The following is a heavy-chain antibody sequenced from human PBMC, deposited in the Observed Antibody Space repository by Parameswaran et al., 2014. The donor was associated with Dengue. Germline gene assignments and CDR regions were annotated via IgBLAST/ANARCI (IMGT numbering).Heavy chain of an antibody. CDR2: INQDGSDK. V-gene: IGHV3-7*04. J-gene: IGHJ4*02. D-gene: IGHD6-13*01. CDR3: AREDYSSSDY. Sequence: VRQMPGKGLEWVANINQDGSDKNYVDSVKGRFTISRDNAKNSVYLQMNSLRVEDTAVYYCAREDYSSSDYWGQGTLVTVSS.